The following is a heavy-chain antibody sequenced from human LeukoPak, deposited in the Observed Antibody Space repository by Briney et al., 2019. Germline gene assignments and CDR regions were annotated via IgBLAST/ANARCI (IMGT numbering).Heavy chain of an antibody. CDR1: GFTFSSYA. V-gene: IGHV3-30-3*01. Sequence: PGGSLRLSCAASGFTFSSYAMHWVRQASGKGLEWVAVISYDGSNKYYADSVKGRFTISRDSSKNTLYLQMNSLRAEDTAVYYCARDRVGATDYFDYWGQGTLVTVSS. D-gene: IGHD1-26*01. CDR2: ISYDGSNK. J-gene: IGHJ4*02. CDR3: ARDRVGATDYFDY.